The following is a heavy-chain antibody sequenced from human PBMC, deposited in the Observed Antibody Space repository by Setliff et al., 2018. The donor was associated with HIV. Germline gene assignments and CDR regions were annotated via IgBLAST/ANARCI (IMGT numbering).Heavy chain of an antibody. D-gene: IGHD3-10*01. J-gene: IGHJ3*02. CDR1: GFTFSNYW. Sequence: GGSLRLSCAASGFTFSNYWMHWARQTPGKGLDWVSRINSDGSTTTYADSVKGRFTISRDNAKNTVYLQMNSLRAEDTAVYYCARGERFGKLTAFDIWGQGTMVTVSS. CDR2: INSDGSTT. CDR3: ARGERFGKLTAFDI. V-gene: IGHV3-74*03.